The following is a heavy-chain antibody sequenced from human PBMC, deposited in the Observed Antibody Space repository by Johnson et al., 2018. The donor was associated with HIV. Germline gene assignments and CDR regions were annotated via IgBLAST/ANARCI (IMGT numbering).Heavy chain of an antibody. V-gene: IGHV3-NL1*01. CDR3: AKLGGEDGFDI. CDR1: GFTFSSYG. J-gene: IGHJ3*02. CDR2: ISGSGGST. Sequence: QVQLVESGGGVVQPGGSLRLSCAASGFTFSSYGMHWVRQAPGKGLEWVSAISGSGGSTYYADSVKGRFTISRDNSKYTLYLHMNNLTTEDTAVYYCAKLGGEDGFDIWGQGTMVTVSS. D-gene: IGHD2-21*01.